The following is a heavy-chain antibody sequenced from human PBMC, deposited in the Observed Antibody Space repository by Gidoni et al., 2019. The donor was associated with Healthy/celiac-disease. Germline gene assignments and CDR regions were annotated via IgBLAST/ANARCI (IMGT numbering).Heavy chain of an antibody. V-gene: IGHV4-34*01. CDR3: AGPDILTGYSSVDY. Sequence: QVQLQQWGAGLLKPSETLSLTCAVYGGSFSGYYWSWIRQPPGKGLEWIGEINHSGSTNYNPSLKSRVTISVDTSKNQFSLKLSSVTAADTAVYYCAGPDILTGYSSVDYWGQGTLVTVSS. D-gene: IGHD3-9*01. CDR2: INHSGST. CDR1: GGSFSGYY. J-gene: IGHJ4*02.